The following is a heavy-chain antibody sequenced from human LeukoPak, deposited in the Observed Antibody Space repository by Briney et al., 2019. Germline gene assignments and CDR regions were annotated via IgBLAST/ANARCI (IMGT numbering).Heavy chain of an antibody. D-gene: IGHD3-3*01. Sequence: PSETLSLTCTVSGGSISSKSFFWGWIRQPPGKGLEWIGSINYSGMTYYYPSLKSRVTISVDTSKNQFYLKLNSVTAADTAVYYCAREDSHVLRFLEWSEYYYYYMDVWGKGTTATVSS. CDR3: AREDSHVLRFLEWSEYYYYYMDV. CDR2: INYSGMT. CDR1: GGSISSKSFF. V-gene: IGHV4-39*07. J-gene: IGHJ6*03.